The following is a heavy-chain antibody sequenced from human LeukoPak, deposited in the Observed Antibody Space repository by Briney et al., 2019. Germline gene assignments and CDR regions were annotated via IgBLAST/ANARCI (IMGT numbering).Heavy chain of an antibody. CDR3: ARDLFTRFSGLDV. D-gene: IGHD3-3*01. CDR1: GDSISNSY. Sequence: SETLSLTCTVSGDSISNSYWSWIRQPPGKGLESIAYIYYSGSTNYNPSLKSRVTISVDTFKNQFSLKLTSVTAADTAVYYCARDLFTRFSGLDVWGQGTTVTVSS. V-gene: IGHV4-59*01. CDR2: IYYSGST. J-gene: IGHJ6*02.